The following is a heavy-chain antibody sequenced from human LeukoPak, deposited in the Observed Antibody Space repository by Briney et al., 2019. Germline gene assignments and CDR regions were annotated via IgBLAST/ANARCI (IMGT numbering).Heavy chain of an antibody. D-gene: IGHD3-22*01. CDR3: ARHQYYYDSSGSYPDY. CDR1: GGSISSSSYY. V-gene: IGHV4-39*01. J-gene: IGHJ4*02. CDR2: IYYSGNT. Sequence: PSETLSLTCTVSGGSISSSSYYWGWIRQPPGKGLEWIGSIYYSGNTYYNPSLKSRVTISVDTSKNQFSLKLSSVTAADTAVYYCARHQYYYDSSGSYPDYWGQGILVTVSS.